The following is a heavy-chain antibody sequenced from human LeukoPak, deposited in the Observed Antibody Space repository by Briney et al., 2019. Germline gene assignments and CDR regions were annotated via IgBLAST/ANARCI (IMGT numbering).Heavy chain of an antibody. J-gene: IGHJ4*02. Sequence: PGGSLRLSCAASGFIFSDYYMSWIRQTSGKGLEWVSYISSSGTTMEYAKSVKGRFTISRDNAKDSLYLQMNSLEAEDTAVYYCAKGHTYGMIWGQGTLVSVSS. CDR2: ISSSGTTM. CDR3: AKGHTYGMI. D-gene: IGHD2-8*01. V-gene: IGHV3-11*01. CDR1: GFIFSDYY.